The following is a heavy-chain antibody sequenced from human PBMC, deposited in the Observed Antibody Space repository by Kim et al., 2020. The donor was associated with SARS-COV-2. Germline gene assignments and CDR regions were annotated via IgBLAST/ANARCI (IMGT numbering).Heavy chain of an antibody. CDR2: ISTYNGDA. J-gene: IGHJ4*01. V-gene: IGHV1-18*01. CDR1: GYPFNSYG. CDR3: ARAYYRYVWGSPDY. Sequence: ASVKVSCKTSGYPFNSYGITWVRQAPGQGLEWMAWISTYNGDADYAQNLQGRVTVTTDTSTSTAYMEVRSLKSDDTAVYFCARAYYRYVWGSPDYWGQGTLVIVSS. D-gene: IGHD3-16*01.